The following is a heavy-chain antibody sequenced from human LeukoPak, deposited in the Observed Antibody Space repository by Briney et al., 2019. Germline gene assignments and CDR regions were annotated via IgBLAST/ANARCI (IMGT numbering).Heavy chain of an antibody. CDR2: TNWNGGST. CDR3: ARGAKYCSGGSCYDYDKLFDS. D-gene: IGHD2-15*01. Sequence: GGSLRLSCAASGFTFDDYGMSWVRQAPGKGLEWVSATNWNGGSTHYADSVKGRFSISRDNAKNSLYLQMNSLRAEDTAVYYCARGAKYCSGGSCYDYDKLFDSWGQGTLVTVSS. V-gene: IGHV3-20*04. J-gene: IGHJ4*02. CDR1: GFTFDDYG.